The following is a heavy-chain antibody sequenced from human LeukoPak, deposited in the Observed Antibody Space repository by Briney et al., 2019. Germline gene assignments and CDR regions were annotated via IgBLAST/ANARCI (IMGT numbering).Heavy chain of an antibody. J-gene: IGHJ6*02. CDR3: ARALSGGSGSYYTTGYYGMDV. CDR1: GGSISSYY. V-gene: IGHV4-59*01. Sequence: SESLSLTCTVSGGSISSYYWSWIRQPPGKGQEWIGYLYYSGSTNYNTSLKSRVTISVDTSKNQFSLKLSSVTAADTAVYYCARALSGGSGSYYTTGYYGMDVWGQGTTVTVSS. D-gene: IGHD3-10*01. CDR2: LYYSGST.